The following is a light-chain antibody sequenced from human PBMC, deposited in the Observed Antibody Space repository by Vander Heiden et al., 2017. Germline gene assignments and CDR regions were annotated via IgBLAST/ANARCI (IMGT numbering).Light chain of an antibody. Sequence: DIQMTQSPSSLSATVGDRVTISCRASQNLRQYLNWYQQKPGKAPSHLIFGATNLKAGVPSRFSGSASEPDFTLTISSLQVEDIGTYYCQQSLSPPWSFGQGTRVEIK. V-gene: IGKV1-39*01. CDR3: QQSLSPPWS. CDR2: GAT. CDR1: QNLRQY. J-gene: IGKJ1*01.